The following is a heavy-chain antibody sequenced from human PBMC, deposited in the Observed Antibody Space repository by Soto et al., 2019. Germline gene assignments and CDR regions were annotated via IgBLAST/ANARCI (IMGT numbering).Heavy chain of an antibody. V-gene: IGHV4-31*03. CDR1: GVSISSGGYY. D-gene: IGHD2-21*01. CDR3: ASVIGGVSEYYFDY. CDR2: IYHSGRT. J-gene: IGHJ4*02. Sequence: ASETLSLTCTVSGVSISSGGYYWGWIRQHPGKGLEWIGNIYHSGRTYYNPSLKSRVIMSVDTSKNHFSLNLNSVTAADTAMYFCASVIGGVSEYYFDYWGQGTLVTVSS.